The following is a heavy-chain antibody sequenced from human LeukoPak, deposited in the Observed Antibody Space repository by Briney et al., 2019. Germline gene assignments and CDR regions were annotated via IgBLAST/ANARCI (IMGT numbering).Heavy chain of an antibody. CDR1: GDSVTSYY. D-gene: IGHD2-8*02. CDR2: VSSDRTT. Sequence: NASETLSLTCSVSGDSVTSYYWSWIRQPPGKGLEWIGYVSSDRTTNYTPSLRSRVIMSVDTAKNHISLSLTSLTAADTAIYYCARLDCTGDGCYNHWGQGTLVTVSS. J-gene: IGHJ4*02. CDR3: ARLDCTGDGCYNH. V-gene: IGHV4-59*08.